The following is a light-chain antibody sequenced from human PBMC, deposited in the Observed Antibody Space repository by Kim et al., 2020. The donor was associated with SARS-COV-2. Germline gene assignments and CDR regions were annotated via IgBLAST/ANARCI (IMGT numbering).Light chain of an antibody. Sequence: RVTISCTRSSSRVGTGYDVRWYHQLPGTARKLLIYGNNNRPSGVPERFSGSKSGTSASLAITGLQAEDEADYYCQSYDSSLSVLYVFGTGTKVTVL. CDR1: SSRVGTGYD. CDR2: GNN. CDR3: QSYDSSLSVLYV. V-gene: IGLV1-40*01. J-gene: IGLJ1*01.